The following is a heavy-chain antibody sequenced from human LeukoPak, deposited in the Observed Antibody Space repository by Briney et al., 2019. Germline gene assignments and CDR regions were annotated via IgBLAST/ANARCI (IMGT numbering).Heavy chain of an antibody. V-gene: IGHV3-23*01. D-gene: IGHD3/OR15-3a*01. CDR3: AKRGVVIRVILVGFHKEAYYFES. CDR1: GITLNNYG. CDR2: ISDSGGST. Sequence: GGSLRLSCAVSGITLNNYGMTWVRQAPGKGLEWVAGISDSGGSTKHADSVKGRFTISRDNPKNTLYLQMNSLRAEDTAVYFCAKRGVVIRVILVGFHKEAYYFESWGQGALVTVSS. J-gene: IGHJ4*02.